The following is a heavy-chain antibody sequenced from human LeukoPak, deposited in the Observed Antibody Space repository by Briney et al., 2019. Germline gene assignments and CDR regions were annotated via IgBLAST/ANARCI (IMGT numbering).Heavy chain of an antibody. CDR3: AGYCSGGSCYYYSDMDV. J-gene: IGHJ6*02. V-gene: IGHV4-30-2*01. CDR1: GGSISSGGHS. D-gene: IGHD2-15*01. Sequence: SETLSLTCAVSGGSISSGGHSWSWIRQPPGKGLEWIGYIYHSGSTYYNPSLKSRVTISVDTSKNQFSLKLSSVTAADTAVYYCAGYCSGGSCYYYSDMDVWGQGTTVTVSS. CDR2: IYHSGST.